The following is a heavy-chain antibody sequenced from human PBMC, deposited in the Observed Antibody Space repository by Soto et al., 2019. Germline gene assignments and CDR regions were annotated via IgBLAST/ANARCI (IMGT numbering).Heavy chain of an antibody. CDR1: GGTFSSYA. J-gene: IGHJ5*02. CDR2: IIPIFGTA. V-gene: IGHV1-69*01. CDR3: ASVCDCSSTSCYGGWCDP. Sequence: QVQLVQSGAEVKKPGSSVKVSCKASGGTFSSYAISWVRQAPGQGLEWMGGIIPIFGTANYAQKFQGRVKITADEATSTASMELSSLRSEDTGVYYCASVCDCSSTSCYGGWCDPWGQGTLVAVSS. D-gene: IGHD2-2*01.